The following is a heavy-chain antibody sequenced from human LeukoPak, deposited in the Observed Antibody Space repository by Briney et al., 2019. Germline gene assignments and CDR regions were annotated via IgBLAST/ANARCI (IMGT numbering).Heavy chain of an antibody. D-gene: IGHD3-10*01. CDR2: IIPIFGTA. CDR1: GGTFSSYA. CDR3: ARAGERYYGSGSYPVYYYYYMDV. V-gene: IGHV1-69*05. J-gene: IGHJ6*03. Sequence: SVKVSCKASGGTFSSYAISWVRQAPGQGLEWMGGIIPIFGTANYAQKFQGRVTITTDESTSTAYMELSSLRSEDTAVYYCARAGERYYGSGSYPVYYYYYMDVWGKGTRVTVSS.